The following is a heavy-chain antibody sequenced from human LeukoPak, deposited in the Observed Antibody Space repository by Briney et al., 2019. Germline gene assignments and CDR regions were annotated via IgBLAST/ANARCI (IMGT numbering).Heavy chain of an antibody. CDR3: ARPQRYQLLYRWFDP. Sequence: SQTLSLTCTVSGGSISSGSYYWSWIRQPAGKGLEWIGRIYTSGSTNYNPSLKSRVTISVDTSKNQFSLKLSSVTAADTAVYYCARPQRYQLLYRWFDPWGQGTLVTVSS. J-gene: IGHJ5*02. CDR2: IYTSGST. D-gene: IGHD2-2*01. CDR1: GGSISSGSYY. V-gene: IGHV4-61*02.